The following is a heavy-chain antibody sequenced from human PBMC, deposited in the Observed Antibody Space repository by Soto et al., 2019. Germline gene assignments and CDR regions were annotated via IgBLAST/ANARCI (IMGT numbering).Heavy chain of an antibody. D-gene: IGHD2-2*01. CDR3: ARCPADSYAMDV. CDR1: GYSFTSYG. V-gene: IGHV1-18*01. CDR2: IRPYNGRT. J-gene: IGHJ6*01. Sequence: ASVKVSCKASGYSFTSYGIAWVRQVPGQGPERMRRIRPYNGRTNYAQKVQGRVVMTTDISTNIVYLELRSLRSDDTAMYYCARCPADSYAMDVWGQGTMVTVSS.